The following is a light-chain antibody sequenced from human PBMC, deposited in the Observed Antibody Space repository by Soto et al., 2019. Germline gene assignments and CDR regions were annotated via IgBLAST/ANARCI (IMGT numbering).Light chain of an antibody. J-gene: IGLJ2*01. V-gene: IGLV1-40*01. CDR3: QSYDSSLSVVV. CDR2: GNI. Sequence: QLVLTQPPSMSGAPGQRVTISCTGSSSNIGAGYDLHWYQQLPGTAPKLLIYGNINRPSGVPDRFSGSKSGSSASLTITGLQAEDEADYYCQSYDSSLSVVVFGGGTKLTVL. CDR1: SSNIGAGYD.